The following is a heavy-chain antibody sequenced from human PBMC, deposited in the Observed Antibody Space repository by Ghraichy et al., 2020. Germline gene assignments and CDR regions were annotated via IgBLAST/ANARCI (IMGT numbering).Heavy chain of an antibody. D-gene: IGHD6-6*01. CDR1: GFTFGDYA. CDR3: TRDQSQYSRSSDY. Sequence: GGSLRLTCAASGFTFGDYAMSWFRQAPGKGLEWVGFISSKAYGGTTEYVAPVKGRFTISRDDSKSIAYLQMNSLKTEDTAVYYCTRDQSQYSRSSDYWVQGTLVTVSS. V-gene: IGHV3-49*03. J-gene: IGHJ4*02. CDR2: ISSKAYGGTT.